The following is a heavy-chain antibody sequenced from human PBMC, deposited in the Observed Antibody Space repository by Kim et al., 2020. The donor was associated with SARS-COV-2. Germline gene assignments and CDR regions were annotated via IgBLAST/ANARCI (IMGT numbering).Heavy chain of an antibody. CDR3: ARSKGASSVALFDY. V-gene: IGHV3-74*01. Sequence: HADSVKGRFTSSRDNAKNTLYLQMNSLRAEDTAVYYCARSKGASSVALFDYWGQGTLVTVSS. D-gene: IGHD6-19*01. J-gene: IGHJ4*02.